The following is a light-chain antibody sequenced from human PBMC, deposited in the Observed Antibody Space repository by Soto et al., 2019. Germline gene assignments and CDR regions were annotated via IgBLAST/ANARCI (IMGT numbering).Light chain of an antibody. J-gene: IGKJ1*01. V-gene: IGKV3-20*01. CDR1: ESVSSNF. Sequence: EVVLTQSPGTLSLSPGERATLSCRASESVSSNFLAWYQQKPGQAPRLLIYGASNRATGIPDRFSGSGSETDFTLTISRLEPEDFAVYYCQQYGSSPRTFGQGTKVDIK. CDR3: QQYGSSPRT. CDR2: GAS.